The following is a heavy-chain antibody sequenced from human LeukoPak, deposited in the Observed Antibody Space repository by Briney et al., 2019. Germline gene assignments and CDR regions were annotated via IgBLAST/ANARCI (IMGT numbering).Heavy chain of an antibody. CDR1: GFTFSSYS. D-gene: IGHD6-13*01. V-gene: IGHV3-21*01. CDR2: ISSSSSYI. J-gene: IGHJ4*02. CDR3: ARDRLPPIAAPLDY. Sequence: GGSLRLSCAASGFTFSSYSMNWVRQAPGKGLEWVSSISSSSSYIYYADSVKGRFTISRDNAKNSLYLQMNSLRAEDTAVYYCARDRLPPIAAPLDYWGQGTLVTVSS.